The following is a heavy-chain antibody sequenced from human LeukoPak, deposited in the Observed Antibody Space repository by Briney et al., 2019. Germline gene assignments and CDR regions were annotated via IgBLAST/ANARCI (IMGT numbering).Heavy chain of an antibody. D-gene: IGHD5-24*01. CDR3: ARGGRDGYNYFDY. Sequence: ASVKVSCKASGYTFTDYYLHWVRQAPGQGLEWMGWINPNTGGTSYAQKFQGRVTLTRDTSISTPYMELSRLTSDDTAVYYCARGGRDGYNYFDYWGQGTLVTVSP. CDR1: GYTFTDYY. V-gene: IGHV1-2*02. CDR2: INPNTGGT. J-gene: IGHJ4*02.